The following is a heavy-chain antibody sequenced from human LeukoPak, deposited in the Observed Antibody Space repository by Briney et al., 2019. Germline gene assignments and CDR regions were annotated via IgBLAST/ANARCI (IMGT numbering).Heavy chain of an antibody. Sequence: ASVKVSCKASGYTFTGYYMHWVRQAPGQGLEWMGWINPNSGGTNYAQKFQGRVTMTRDTSISTAYMELSRLRSDDTAVYYCARRGGYCSSTSCYGGSDYWGQGTLVTVSS. D-gene: IGHD2-2*03. CDR1: GYTFTGYY. V-gene: IGHV1-2*02. CDR3: ARRGGYCSSTSCYGGSDY. J-gene: IGHJ4*02. CDR2: INPNSGGT.